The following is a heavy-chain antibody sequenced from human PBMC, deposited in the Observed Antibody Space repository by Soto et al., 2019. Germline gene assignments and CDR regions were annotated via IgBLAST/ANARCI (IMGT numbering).Heavy chain of an antibody. CDR1: GAAINSGGYY. D-gene: IGHD2-21*02. CDR3: ASGDAWGVLLAY. Sequence: SETLSLTCTVSGAAINSGGYYLNCVGLLPGRGLEWIGYIYFTGDTYYNPSLESRVTISLDTPQNQFSLKLNSVSAADTAVYYCASGDAWGVLLAYWGQGALVTVSS. J-gene: IGHJ4*02. CDR2: IYFTGDT. V-gene: IGHV4-31*03.